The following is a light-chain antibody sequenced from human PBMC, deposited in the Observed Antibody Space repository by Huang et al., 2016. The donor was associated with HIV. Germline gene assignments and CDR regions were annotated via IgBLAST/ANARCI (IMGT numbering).Light chain of an antibody. CDR3: QRYGSSLWT. CDR2: GAS. Sequence: EIVLTQSPGTLSLSPGERATLSCRASQSVSSSYLAWYQQKPGQAPRLLIYGASSRATGIPDRFSGSGSGTDFTLTISGLEPEDFAVYYCQRYGSSLWTFGQGTKVDIK. J-gene: IGKJ1*01. V-gene: IGKV3-20*01. CDR1: QSVSSSY.